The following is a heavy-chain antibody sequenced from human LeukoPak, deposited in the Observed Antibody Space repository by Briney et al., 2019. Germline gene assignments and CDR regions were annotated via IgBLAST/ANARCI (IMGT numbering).Heavy chain of an antibody. V-gene: IGHV4-34*01. J-gene: IGHJ4*02. Sequence: PSETLSLTCAVYGGSFSGYYWSWIRQPPGKGLEWIGEINHSGSTNYNPSLKSRVTISVDTSKNQFSLKLSSVTAADTAVYYCARSAPEENYYDSSGYYGTFDYWGQGTLVTVSS. CDR2: INHSGST. D-gene: IGHD3-22*01. CDR3: ARSAPEENYYDSSGYYGTFDY. CDR1: GGSFSGYY.